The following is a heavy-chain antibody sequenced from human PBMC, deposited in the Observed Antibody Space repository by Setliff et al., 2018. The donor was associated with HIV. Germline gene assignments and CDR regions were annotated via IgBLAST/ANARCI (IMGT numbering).Heavy chain of an antibody. V-gene: IGHV1-69-2*01. Sequence: ASVKVSCKTSGYTFTDYYIHWVQQAPGKGLEWLGRVDPEDDERIYAEKFRGRLTITADTSTHTAHMELTSLRSDDTAVYYCATGPTYSSGSPDIWGQGTMVTVSS. J-gene: IGHJ3*02. CDR1: GYTFTDYY. CDR3: ATGPTYSSGSPDI. CDR2: VDPEDDER. D-gene: IGHD6-19*01.